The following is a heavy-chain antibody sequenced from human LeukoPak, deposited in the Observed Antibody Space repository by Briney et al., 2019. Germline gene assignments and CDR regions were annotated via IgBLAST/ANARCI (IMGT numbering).Heavy chain of an antibody. D-gene: IGHD3-22*01. Sequence: PSETLSLTCAVYGGSFSGYYWSWIRQPPGKGLEWIGEINHSGSTNYNPSLKSRVTISVDTSKNQFSLKLSSVTAADTAVYYCARGDSFYDSSGLGYWGQGTLATVSS. V-gene: IGHV4-34*01. CDR3: ARGDSFYDSSGLGY. J-gene: IGHJ4*02. CDR2: INHSGST. CDR1: GGSFSGYY.